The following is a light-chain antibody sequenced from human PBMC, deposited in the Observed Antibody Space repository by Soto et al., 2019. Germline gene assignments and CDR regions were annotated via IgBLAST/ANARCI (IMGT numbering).Light chain of an antibody. CDR1: SSVVGGYNY. CDR2: EVS. Sequence: QSALTQPPSASGSPGQSVTISCTGTSSVVGGYNYVSWYQQHPGKAPKLMIYEVSKRPSGVPDRFSGSKSGNTASLTVSGLQAEEEADYYCSSYAGSNNLVFGTGNKVTVL. V-gene: IGLV2-8*01. CDR3: SSYAGSNNLV. J-gene: IGLJ1*01.